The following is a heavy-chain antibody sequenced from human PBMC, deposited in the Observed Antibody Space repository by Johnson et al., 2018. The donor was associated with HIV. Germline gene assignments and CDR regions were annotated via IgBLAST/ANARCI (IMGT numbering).Heavy chain of an antibody. CDR3: AKVRRGSSWYIAFDI. CDR2: ISYDGSDK. CDR1: GFTFSSYG. D-gene: IGHD6-13*01. J-gene: IGHJ3*02. Sequence: VQLVESGGGVVQPGRSLRLSCAASGFTFSSYGMNWVRQAPGKGLEWVAVISYDGSDKYYADSVKGRFTISRDNSKNTLYLQMNSLRAEDTAVYYCAKVRRGSSWYIAFDIWGQGTMVTVSS. V-gene: IGHV3-30*18.